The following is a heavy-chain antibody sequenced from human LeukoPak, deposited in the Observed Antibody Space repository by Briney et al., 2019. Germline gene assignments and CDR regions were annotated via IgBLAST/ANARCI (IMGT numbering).Heavy chain of an antibody. CDR1: GFTFSSFG. CDR2: VSYDGNNK. CDR3: AKVYSGYDFAFDY. Sequence: PGGSLRLSCAASGFTFSSFGIHWVRQAPGKGLEWVAVVSYDGNNKYYADSVKGRFTISRDNSKNTLYLQMNSLRAEDTAVYYCAKVYSGYDFAFDYWGQGTLVTVSS. V-gene: IGHV3-30*18. J-gene: IGHJ4*02. D-gene: IGHD5-12*01.